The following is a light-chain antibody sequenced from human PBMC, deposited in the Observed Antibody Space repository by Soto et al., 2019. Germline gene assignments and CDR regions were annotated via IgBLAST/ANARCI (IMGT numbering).Light chain of an antibody. CDR3: SSYASSSSYV. CDR1: SSDVGGYDH. J-gene: IGLJ1*01. CDR2: EVR. V-gene: IGLV2-14*01. Sequence: QPVLTQPASVSGSPGQSITISCTGTSSDVGGYDHVSWYQQHPGKAPKLIIYEVRNRPSGVSDRFSASKSGNTASLTISGLQAEDEADYYCSSYASSSSYVFGTGTKLTVL.